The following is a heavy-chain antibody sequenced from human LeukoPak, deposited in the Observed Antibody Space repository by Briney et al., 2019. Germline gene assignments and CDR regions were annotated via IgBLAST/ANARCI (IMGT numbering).Heavy chain of an antibody. D-gene: IGHD3-3*01. J-gene: IGHJ5*02. CDR3: ARGIRSNYDFCPFDP. CDR1: GDSISSDYY. V-gene: IGHV4-31*03. CDR2: IYYGGTT. Sequence: SQTLSLTCTVSGDSISSDYYWSWFRQHPGKGLEWIAYIYYGGTTYYNPSLESRVSISVDTSKNQFSLSLTSVTATGTAVYYCARGIRSNYDFCPFDPWGQGTLVTVSS.